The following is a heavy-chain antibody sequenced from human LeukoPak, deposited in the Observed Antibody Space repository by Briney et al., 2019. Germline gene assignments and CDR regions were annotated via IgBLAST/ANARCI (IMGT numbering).Heavy chain of an antibody. CDR2: IYTSGST. CDR3: TRGGEPMNF. V-gene: IGHV4-61*02. J-gene: IGHJ4*02. CDR1: GGSISSGDYY. D-gene: IGHD1-26*01. Sequence: SETLSLTCTVSGGSISSGDYYWTWIRQPAGKRLEWIGRIYTSGSTNYNPSLKSRVTISIDASQNQFSLRLSSVTAADTAVYYCTRGGEPMNFWGQGTLVTVSS.